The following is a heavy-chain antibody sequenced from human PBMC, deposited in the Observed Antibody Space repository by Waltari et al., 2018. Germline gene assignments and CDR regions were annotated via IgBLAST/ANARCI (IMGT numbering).Heavy chain of an antibody. J-gene: IGHJ5*02. Sequence: QAQLVDSGGGLVRPVGLLSLSCTATGFIFRDFYTSWIRQPPGKGLEWIAYISNSGDTVYYTDSVKGRFAVSRDNADNSMFLQMNSLRGNDTAVYYCARGSVANPWGQGALVVVSS. D-gene: IGHD6-19*01. CDR1: GFIFRDFY. CDR2: ISNSGDTV. CDR3: ARGSVANP. V-gene: IGHV3-11*04.